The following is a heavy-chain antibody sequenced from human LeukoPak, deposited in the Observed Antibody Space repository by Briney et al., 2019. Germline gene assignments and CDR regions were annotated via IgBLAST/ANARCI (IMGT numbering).Heavy chain of an antibody. CDR3: AKDLIGIAVAGYFDY. D-gene: IGHD6-19*01. CDR1: GFTFSSYA. V-gene: IGHV3-23*01. Sequence: GGSLRLSCAASGFTFSSYAMSWVRQAPGKGLEWVSAISGSGGSTYYADSVKGRFTNSRDNSKNTLYLQMNSLRAEDTAVYYCAKDLIGIAVAGYFDYWGQGTLVTVSS. CDR2: ISGSGGST. J-gene: IGHJ4*02.